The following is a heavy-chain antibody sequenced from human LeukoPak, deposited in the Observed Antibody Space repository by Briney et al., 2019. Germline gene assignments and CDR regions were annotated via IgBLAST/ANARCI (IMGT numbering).Heavy chain of an antibody. J-gene: IGHJ3*02. V-gene: IGHV3-30-3*01. CDR2: IASDGSHT. CDR1: GFTFITYF. Sequence: PGGSLRLSCAASGFTFITYFMHWVRQAPGKGLEWVAVIASDGSHTFYVESVKGRFTISRDNSKNTLYLQMNSLRAEDTAVYFCARERQDTIVHSGAFDIWGQGTIVTVSS. D-gene: IGHD3-10*01. CDR3: ARERQDTIVHSGAFDI.